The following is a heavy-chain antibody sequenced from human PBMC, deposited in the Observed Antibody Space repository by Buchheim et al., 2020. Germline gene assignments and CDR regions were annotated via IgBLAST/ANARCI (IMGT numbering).Heavy chain of an antibody. D-gene: IGHD2-2*02. CDR1: GFTFSSYA. CDR3: AKDLDMWGYCSSTSCYSHIGAGY. J-gene: IGHJ4*02. Sequence: EVQLLESGGGLVQPGGSLRLSCAASGFTFSSYAMSWVRQAPGKGLEWVSAISGSGGSTYYADSVKGRFTISRDNSKNTLYLQMNSLRAEDTAVYYCAKDLDMWGYCSSTSCYSHIGAGYWGQGTL. V-gene: IGHV3-23*01. CDR2: ISGSGGST.